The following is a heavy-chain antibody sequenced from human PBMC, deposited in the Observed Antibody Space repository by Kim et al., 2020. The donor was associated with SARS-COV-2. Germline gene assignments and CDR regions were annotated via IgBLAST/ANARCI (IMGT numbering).Heavy chain of an antibody. D-gene: IGHD4-17*01. CDR1: GFTFSSYS. J-gene: IGHJ4*02. V-gene: IGHV3-21*01. Sequence: GGSLRLSCAASGFTFSSYSMNWVRQAPGKGLEWVSSISSSSSYIYYADSVKGRFTISRDNAKNSLYLQMNSLRAEDTAVYYCARVSRYGGNSGGALAWGQGTLVTVSS. CDR3: ARVSRYGGNSGGALA. CDR2: ISSSSSYI.